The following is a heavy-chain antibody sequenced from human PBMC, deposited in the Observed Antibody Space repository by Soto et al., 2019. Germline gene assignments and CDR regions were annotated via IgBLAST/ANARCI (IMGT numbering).Heavy chain of an antibody. CDR3: ARVPTDCSGGSCHGLIAFDI. CDR1: GGSISSYY. Sequence: SETLYLTCTVSGGSISSYYWSWIRQPPGKGLEWIGYIYYSGSTNYNPSLKSRVTISVDTSKNQFSLKLSSVTAADTAVYYCARVPTDCSGGSCHGLIAFDIWGQGTMVTVSS. D-gene: IGHD2-15*01. V-gene: IGHV4-59*01. J-gene: IGHJ3*02. CDR2: IYYSGST.